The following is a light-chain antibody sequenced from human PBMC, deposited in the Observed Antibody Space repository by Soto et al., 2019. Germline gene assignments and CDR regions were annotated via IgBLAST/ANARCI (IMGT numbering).Light chain of an antibody. J-gene: IGLJ2*01. CDR2: EVS. V-gene: IGLV2-8*01. CDR3: SSYAGSNNLV. CDR1: SRDVGGYNY. Sequence: QSALTQPPSASGSPGQSVTISCTGTSRDVGGYNYVSWYQQHPGKAPKLMIYEVSQRPSGVPDRFSGSQSGNPAPLTVSGLQAEDEADYYCSSYAGSNNLVFGGGTKVTV.